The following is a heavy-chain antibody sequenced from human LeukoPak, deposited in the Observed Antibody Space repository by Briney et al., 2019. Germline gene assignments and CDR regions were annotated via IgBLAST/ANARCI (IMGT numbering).Heavy chain of an antibody. V-gene: IGHV4-39*02. D-gene: IGHD3-10*01. CDR3: AREYYYASGSYLY. CDR2: IYYSGST. Sequence: SETLSLTCTVSGGSISSSSYYWGWIRQPPGKGLEWIGSIYYSGSTYYNPSLKSRVTISVDTSKNQFSLKLSSVTAADTAVYYCAREYYYASGSYLYWGQGALVTVSS. J-gene: IGHJ4*02. CDR1: GGSISSSSYY.